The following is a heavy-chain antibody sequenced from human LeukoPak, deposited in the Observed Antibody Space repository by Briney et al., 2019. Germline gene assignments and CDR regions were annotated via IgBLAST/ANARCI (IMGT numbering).Heavy chain of an antibody. D-gene: IGHD6-13*01. J-gene: IGHJ4*02. Sequence: ASVKVSCKASGYTFTGYYMHWVRQAPGQGLEWMGWINPNSGGTNYAQKFQGRVTMTRDTSISTAYMELSRLRSDDTAVYYCARLHSSSWWGDFDYWGQGTLVTVSS. CDR3: ARLHSSSWWGDFDY. CDR1: GYTFTGYY. V-gene: IGHV1-2*02. CDR2: INPNSGGT.